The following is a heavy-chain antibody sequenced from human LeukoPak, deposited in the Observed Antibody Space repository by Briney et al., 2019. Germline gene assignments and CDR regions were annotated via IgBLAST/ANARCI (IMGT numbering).Heavy chain of an antibody. CDR2: ISGSSSYK. CDR1: GFTFSSYW. CDR3: ARDFYDTSGYYYDY. V-gene: IGHV3-21*01. J-gene: IGHJ4*02. Sequence: GGSLRLSCAASGFTFSSYWMHWVRQAPGKGLEWVSSISGSSSYKYYADSVKGRFTISRDNAKNSLYLQMNSLRAEDTAVYYCARDFYDTSGYYYDYWGQGTLVTVSS. D-gene: IGHD3-22*01.